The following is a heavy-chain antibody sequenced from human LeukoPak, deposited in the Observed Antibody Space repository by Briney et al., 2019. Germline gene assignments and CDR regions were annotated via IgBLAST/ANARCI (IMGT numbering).Heavy chain of an antibody. V-gene: IGHV5-51*01. Sequence: GESLKLPCEASGHTFTLYWIVWARQMPGKGLEWMGNVYPGDSDTRYSPPFQGQVTISADKSISTVYLQWSSLKAADTAMYYCPRRAYSSGRYFGYWRRGTLVTVRS. CDR1: GHTFTLYW. CDR3: PRRAYSSGRYFGY. CDR2: VYPGDSDT. D-gene: IGHD6-19*01. J-gene: IGHJ4*02.